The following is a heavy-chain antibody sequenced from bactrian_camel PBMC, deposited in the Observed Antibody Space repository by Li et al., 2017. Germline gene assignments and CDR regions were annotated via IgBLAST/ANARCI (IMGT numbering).Heavy chain of an antibody. V-gene: IGHV3S53*01. CDR2: ILAAGST. CDR1: GFTSNGCA. D-gene: IGHD5*01. J-gene: IGHJ4*01. Sequence: HVQLVESGGGSVKAGGSLRLSCTDPGFTSNGCAMNWYRQATGKQREWVSTILAAGSTSYADSVKGRFTLSQDNAKTTAYLQMNNLKPEDTAVYYCAADLPVIPRECRYWDQGTQVTVS. CDR3: AADLPVIPRECRY.